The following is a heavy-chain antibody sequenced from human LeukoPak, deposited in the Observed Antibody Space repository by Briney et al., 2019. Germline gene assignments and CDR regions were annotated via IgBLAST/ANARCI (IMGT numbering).Heavy chain of an antibody. CDR2: IKEDGSEK. Sequence: ETLSLTCAVYGGSFSGYYWSWIRQAPGKGLEWVANIKEDGSEKYYVDSVEGRFTISRDNAKNSLYLQMNSLRAEDTAVYYCARGGGWFDPWGQGTLVTVSS. J-gene: IGHJ5*02. CDR3: ARGGGWFDP. CDR1: GGSFSGYY. V-gene: IGHV3-7*05.